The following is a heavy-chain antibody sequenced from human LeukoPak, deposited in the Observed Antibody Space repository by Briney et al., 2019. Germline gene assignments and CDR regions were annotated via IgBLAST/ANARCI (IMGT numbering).Heavy chain of an antibody. D-gene: IGHD2-2*01. CDR3: ARGRLGRQHASFFDS. Sequence: SETLSLTCSVSDGSMGTYYWGWIRQPPGKRLEWIGYIYYSGSTTYNPSLKSRVTVSVDTSKNQFSLKLTSMTAADTAVYYCARGRLGRQHASFFDSWCHGTLVTVSS. J-gene: IGHJ4*01. CDR1: DGSMGTYY. CDR2: IYYSGST. V-gene: IGHV4-59*08.